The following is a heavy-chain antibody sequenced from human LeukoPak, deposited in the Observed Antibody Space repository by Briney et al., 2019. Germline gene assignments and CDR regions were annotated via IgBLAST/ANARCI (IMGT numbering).Heavy chain of an antibody. CDR1: GGSISSGGYY. J-gene: IGHJ4*02. D-gene: IGHD6-13*01. CDR2: IYYSGSA. Sequence: PSETLSLTCTVSGGSISSGGYYWSWIRQHPGKGLEWIGYIYYSGSAYYNPSLKNRVTISVDTSKNQFSLKLNSVTAADTAVYYCARVPAIAAAGNYYFDYWGQGTLVTVSS. CDR3: ARVPAIAAAGNYYFDY. V-gene: IGHV4-31*03.